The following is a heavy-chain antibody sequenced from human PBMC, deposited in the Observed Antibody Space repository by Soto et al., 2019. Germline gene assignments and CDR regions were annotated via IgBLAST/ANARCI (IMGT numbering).Heavy chain of an antibody. J-gene: IGHJ2*01. CDR3: AREGMPVVTPTQPDWYFDL. Sequence: QVQLVESGGGVVQPGRSLRLSCAASGFTFSSYGIHWVRQAPGKGLEWVAVIWYDGSNKYYADSVKGRFTISRDNSKNTLYLKTNSLRAEETAVYYGAREGMPVVTPTQPDWYFDLWGRGTLVTVSS. V-gene: IGHV3-33*01. D-gene: IGHD2-21*02. CDR1: GFTFSSYG. CDR2: IWYDGSNK.